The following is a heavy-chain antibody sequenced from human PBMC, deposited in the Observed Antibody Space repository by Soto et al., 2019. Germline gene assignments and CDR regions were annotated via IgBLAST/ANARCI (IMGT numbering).Heavy chain of an antibody. J-gene: IGHJ4*02. CDR1: GFTFSSYA. Sequence: GSLRLSCAASGFTFSSYAMSWVRQAPGKGLEWVSAISGSGGSTYYADSVKGRFTISRDNSKNTLYLQMNSRRAEDTAVYYCAKGSIVGATHWGLFDYWGQGTLVTVSS. D-gene: IGHD1-26*01. CDR3: AKGSIVGATHWGLFDY. CDR2: ISGSGGST. V-gene: IGHV3-23*01.